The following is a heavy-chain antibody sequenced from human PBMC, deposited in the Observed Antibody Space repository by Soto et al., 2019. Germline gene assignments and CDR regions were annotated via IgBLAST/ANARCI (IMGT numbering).Heavy chain of an antibody. CDR1: GFTFSSYW. CDR3: AREGRVRQLVGFDY. CDR2: IKQDGSEK. J-gene: IGHJ4*02. D-gene: IGHD6-6*01. V-gene: IGHV3-7*01. Sequence: EVQLVESGGGLVQPGGSPRLSCAASGFTFSSYWMSWVRQAPGKGLEWVANIKQDGSEKYYVDSVKGRFTISRDNAKNSLYLQMNSLRAEDTAVYYCAREGRVRQLVGFDYWGQGTLVTVSS.